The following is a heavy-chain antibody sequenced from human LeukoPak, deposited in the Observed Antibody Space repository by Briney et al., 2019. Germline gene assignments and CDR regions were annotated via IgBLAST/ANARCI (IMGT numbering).Heavy chain of an antibody. D-gene: IGHD1-7*01. Sequence: GGSLRLSCAASGFTFSSYGMHWVRQAPGKGLEWVAVTSYDGSNKYYADSVKGRFTISRDNSKNTLYLQMNSLRAEDTAVYYCASSYNWNYGRYYYGMDVWGQGTTVTVSS. J-gene: IGHJ6*02. CDR3: ASSYNWNYGRYYYGMDV. V-gene: IGHV3-30*03. CDR2: TSYDGSNK. CDR1: GFTFSSYG.